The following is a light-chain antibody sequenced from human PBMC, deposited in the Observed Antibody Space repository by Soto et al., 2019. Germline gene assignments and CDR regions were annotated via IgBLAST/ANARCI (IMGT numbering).Light chain of an antibody. Sequence: EIVMTQAPGTPSVSQRERDTLSCRASQSVSSNLACYKQKPGQAPRLLIYGASTRATGIPARFSGSGSETEFTLTISSLQSEDVAVYYCQQFYNWPRTFGQGTKVDI. CDR1: QSVSSN. CDR3: QQFYNWPRT. J-gene: IGKJ1*01. V-gene: IGKV3-15*01. CDR2: GAS.